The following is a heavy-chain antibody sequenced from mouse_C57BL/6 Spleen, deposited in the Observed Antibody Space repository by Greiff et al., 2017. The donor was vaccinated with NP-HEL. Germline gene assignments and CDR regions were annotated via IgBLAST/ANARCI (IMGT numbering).Heavy chain of an antibody. CDR2: ISYSGST. Sequence: EVKLVESGPGMVKPSQSLSLTCTVTGYSITSGYDWHWIRHFPGNKLEWMGYISYSGSTNYNPSLKSRISITHDTSKNHFFLKLNSVTTEDTATYYCAREDGYDGAWFAYWGQGTLVTVSA. V-gene: IGHV3-1*01. CDR1: GYSITSGYD. CDR3: AREDGYDGAWFAY. J-gene: IGHJ3*01. D-gene: IGHD2-2*01.